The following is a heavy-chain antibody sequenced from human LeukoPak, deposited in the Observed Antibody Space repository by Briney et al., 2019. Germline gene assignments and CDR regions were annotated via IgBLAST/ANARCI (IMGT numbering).Heavy chain of an antibody. D-gene: IGHD2-2*01. J-gene: IGHJ4*02. V-gene: IGHV3-21*01. CDR2: ISSSSSYI. CDR3: ARGDYRYCSSTSCYRAVDY. CDR1: GFTFSSYS. Sequence: GGSLRLSCAASGFTFSSYSMNWVRQAPGKGLEWVSSISSSSSYIYYADSVKGRFTISRDNAKNSLYLQMNSLRVEDTAVYYCARGDYRYCSSTSCYRAVDYWGQGTLVTVSS.